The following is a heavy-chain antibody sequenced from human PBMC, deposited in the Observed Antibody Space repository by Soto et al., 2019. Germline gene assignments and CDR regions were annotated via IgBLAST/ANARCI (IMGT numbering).Heavy chain of an antibody. CDR2: IDPSDSYT. CDR1: GYSFTSYW. J-gene: IGHJ6*02. V-gene: IGHV5-10-1*01. Sequence: PGVLLKISCKGSGYSFTSYWIIWVRQMPGKGLEWMGRIDPSDSYTNYSPSFQGHVTISADKSISTAYLQWSSLKASDTAMYYCASSPRGYCSSTSCRELGNYYGMDVWGQGTTVTVSS. D-gene: IGHD2-2*01. CDR3: ASSPRGYCSSTSCRELGNYYGMDV.